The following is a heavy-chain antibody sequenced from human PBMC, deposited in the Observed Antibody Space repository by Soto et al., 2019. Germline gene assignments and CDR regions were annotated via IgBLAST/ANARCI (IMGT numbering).Heavy chain of an antibody. J-gene: IGHJ4*02. V-gene: IGHV3-33*01. Sequence: QVQLVESGGGVVQPGRSLRLSCAASGFTFSSYGMHWVRQAPGKGLEWVAVIWYDGSNKYYADSVKGRFTISRDNSKNTLYLQMNSLRAEDTAVYYCARGDNSSRFDYWGQGTLVTVSS. CDR2: IWYDGSNK. CDR1: GFTFSSYG. D-gene: IGHD6-6*01. CDR3: ARGDNSSRFDY.